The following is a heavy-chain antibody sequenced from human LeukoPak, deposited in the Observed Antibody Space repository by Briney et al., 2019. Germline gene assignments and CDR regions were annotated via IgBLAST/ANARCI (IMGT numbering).Heavy chain of an antibody. CDR2: TYYRSKWYN. CDR3: GRDGGDLEY. Sequence: SQTLSLTYAISRDSVSNNIAAWNWPRHPPSGGLECLGSTYYRSKWYNDYAVSVKSRITINPDATKNQFSLQLNSLTPEDKAVYYCGRDGGDLEYWGKGALVTVAS. J-gene: IGHJ4*02. D-gene: IGHD2-21*02. V-gene: IGHV6-1*01. CDR1: RDSVSNNIAA.